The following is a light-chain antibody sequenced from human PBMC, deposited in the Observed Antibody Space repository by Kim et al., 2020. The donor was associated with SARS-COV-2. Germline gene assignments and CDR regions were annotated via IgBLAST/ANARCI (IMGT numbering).Light chain of an antibody. Sequence: GQSITISCTGTSLDVGCYNFVSWYQHRPGKAPQLMISDVSNRPSVVSNRCSGSKSGNTASLTISGLQAEDDADYYCSSYTSSSTWVFGGGPKVTFL. CDR2: DVS. V-gene: IGLV2-14*03. J-gene: IGLJ3*02. CDR1: SLDVGCYNF. CDR3: SSYTSSSTWV.